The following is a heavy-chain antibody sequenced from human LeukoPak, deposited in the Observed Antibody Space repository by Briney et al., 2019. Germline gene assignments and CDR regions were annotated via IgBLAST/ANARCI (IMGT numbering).Heavy chain of an antibody. V-gene: IGHV5-51*01. CDR1: GYIFTTYW. Sequence: GESLKLSRKGSGYIFTTYWIGWGRKMPGKGLEWMGIVYPGDSDTKYRPSFQGQVTISADKSISTAHLQWNSLRASDTAMYYCARHLGLGAIADWGQETLVTVSS. CDR3: ARHLGLGAIAD. J-gene: IGHJ4*02. D-gene: IGHD3/OR15-3a*01. CDR2: VYPGDSDT.